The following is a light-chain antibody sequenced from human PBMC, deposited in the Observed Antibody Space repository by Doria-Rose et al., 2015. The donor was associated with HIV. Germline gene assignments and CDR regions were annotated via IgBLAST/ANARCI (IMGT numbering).Light chain of an antibody. CDR2: ENN. CDR3: GTWDSSLSSVV. Sequence: SAAPGQKVTISCSGSSANIGKNYVSWYQQLPGTAPKLVIYENNRRPSGIPDRFSGSKSGTSATLGITGLQTGDEADYYCGTWDSSLSSVVFGGGTELTVL. V-gene: IGLV1-51*02. CDR1: SANIGKNY. J-gene: IGLJ2*01.